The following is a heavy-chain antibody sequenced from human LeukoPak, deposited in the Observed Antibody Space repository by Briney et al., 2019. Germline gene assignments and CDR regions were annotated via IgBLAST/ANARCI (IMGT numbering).Heavy chain of an antibody. D-gene: IGHD1-26*01. CDR2: IYYSGST. J-gene: IGHJ5*02. CDR3: ARDGRVLEPDSWFDP. V-gene: IGHV4-59*01. Sequence: SETLSLTCTVSGGSISSYYWSWIRQPPGKGLEWIGYIYYSGSTNYNPSLKSRVTISVDTSKNQFSLKLSSVTAADTAVYYCARDGRVLEPDSWFDPWGQGTLVTVSS. CDR1: GGSISSYY.